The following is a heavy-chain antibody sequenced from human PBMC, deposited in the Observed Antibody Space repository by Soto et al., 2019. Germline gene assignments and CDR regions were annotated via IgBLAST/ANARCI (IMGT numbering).Heavy chain of an antibody. D-gene: IGHD3-3*01. CDR1: GGSVNGYC. CDR2: INHTGGT. J-gene: IGHJ5*02. Sequence: SETLSLTCAVYGGSVNGYCWNWIRQPPGKGLEWIGEINHTGGTHYNPSLKSRVTMSVDTSKNQFSLRLSSVTAADTAIYYCATRITVFGLLIPPFDPWGQGTQVTVSS. CDR3: ATRITVFGLLIPPFDP. V-gene: IGHV4-34*01.